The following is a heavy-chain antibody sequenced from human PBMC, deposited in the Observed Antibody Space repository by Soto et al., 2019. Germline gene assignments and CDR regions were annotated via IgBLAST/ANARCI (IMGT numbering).Heavy chain of an antibody. D-gene: IGHD4-17*01. Sequence: PGGSLRLSCAASGFTFSSYSMNWVRQAPGKGLEWVSSISSSSSYIYYADSVKGRFTISRDNAKNSLYLQMNSLRDEDTAVYYCARLSQRGPTTGEFSYWYFDLWGRGTLVTVSS. CDR3: ARLSQRGPTTGEFSYWYFDL. CDR1: GFTFSSYS. V-gene: IGHV3-21*01. J-gene: IGHJ2*01. CDR2: ISSSSSYI.